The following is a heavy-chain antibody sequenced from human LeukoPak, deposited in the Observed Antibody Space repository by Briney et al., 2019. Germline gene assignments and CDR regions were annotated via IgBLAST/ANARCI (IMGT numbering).Heavy chain of an antibody. CDR2: IYTSGST. J-gene: IGHJ4*02. CDR1: GGSISSYY. D-gene: IGHD6-19*01. Sequence: SETLSLTCTVSGGSISSYYWSWIRQPAGKALEWIGRIYTSGSTNYNPSLKSRVTISLDKSKNQFSLKLSSVSAADTGVYYCARASVAGPGYFDYWGQGTLVTVSS. V-gene: IGHV4-4*07. CDR3: ARASVAGPGYFDY.